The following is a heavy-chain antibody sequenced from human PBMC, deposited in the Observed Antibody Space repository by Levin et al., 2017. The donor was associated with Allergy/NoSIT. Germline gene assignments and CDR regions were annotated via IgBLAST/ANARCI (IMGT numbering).Heavy chain of an antibody. CDR2: ISAGGGNT. CDR3: AKAGSSWYIEIDH. J-gene: IGHJ4*02. CDR1: FFLFLPSS. V-gene: IGHV3-23*01. Sequence: GGSLRLSFSSSFFLFLPSSLLFFLPSPLQGLAWVSVISAGGGNTNYAESVKGRFTISRDNSKDTLYLQMNSLTAEDTAVYYCAKAGSSWYIEIDHWGQGTLVTVSS. D-gene: IGHD6-13*01.